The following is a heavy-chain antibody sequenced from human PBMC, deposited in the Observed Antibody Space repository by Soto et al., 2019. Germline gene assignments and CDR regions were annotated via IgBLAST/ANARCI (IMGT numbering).Heavy chain of an antibody. CDR2: IYYSEST. Sequence: QVQLQESGPGLVKPSQTLSLTCTVSGGSISSGSSYWSWIRQYPGKGLEWIGYIYYSESTYYNPSLKTPVTPSVDTSKTQFSLPLSSVTVADTSVYYSASGSHYATSGLWFHPWGQGTLVTVSS. J-gene: IGHJ5*02. CDR3: ASGSHYATSGLWFHP. V-gene: IGHV4-31*01. D-gene: IGHD3-22*01. CDR1: GGSISSGSSY.